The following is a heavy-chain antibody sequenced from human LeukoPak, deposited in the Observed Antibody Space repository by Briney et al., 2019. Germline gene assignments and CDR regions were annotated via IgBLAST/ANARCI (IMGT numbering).Heavy chain of an antibody. D-gene: IGHD4-17*01. Sequence: SETLSLTCTVSGGSISSGSHYWSWIRQPAGKGLEWIGRIYTSGSTNYNPSLKSRVTISVDTSKNQFSLKLSSVTAADTAVYYCARDGSPNDYGDYGWFDPWGQGTLVTVSS. CDR1: GGSISSGSHY. V-gene: IGHV4-61*02. CDR2: IYTSGST. CDR3: ARDGSPNDYGDYGWFDP. J-gene: IGHJ5*02.